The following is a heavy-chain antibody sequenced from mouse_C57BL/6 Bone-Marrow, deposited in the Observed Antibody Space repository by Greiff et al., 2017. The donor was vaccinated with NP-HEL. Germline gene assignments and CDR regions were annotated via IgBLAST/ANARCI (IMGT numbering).Heavy chain of an antibody. CDR2: IYPGSGST. Sequence: QVQLQQPGAELVKPGASVKMSCKASGYTFTSYWITWVKQRPGQGLEWIGDIYPGSGSTNYNEKFKSKATLTVDTSSSTAYMQLSSLTSEDSAVYYCARYHYYDYDGYWYFDGWGTGTTVTVSS. D-gene: IGHD2-4*01. J-gene: IGHJ1*03. CDR1: GYTFTSYW. CDR3: ARYHYYDYDGYWYFDG. V-gene: IGHV1-55*01.